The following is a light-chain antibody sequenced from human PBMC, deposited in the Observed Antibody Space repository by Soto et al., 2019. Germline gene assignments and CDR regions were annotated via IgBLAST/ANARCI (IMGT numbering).Light chain of an antibody. CDR1: QSVSSN. CDR2: DAF. CDR3: QQYLHWPPWT. V-gene: IGKV3-15*01. Sequence: EIVMTQSPATLSVSPGERATLSCWASQSVSSNLAWYQQKPGQAPRLLIYDAFTRATGIPARFSGSGSGTEFTLAISSLESEDFAVYYCQQYLHWPPWTFGQGTKVEIK. J-gene: IGKJ1*01.